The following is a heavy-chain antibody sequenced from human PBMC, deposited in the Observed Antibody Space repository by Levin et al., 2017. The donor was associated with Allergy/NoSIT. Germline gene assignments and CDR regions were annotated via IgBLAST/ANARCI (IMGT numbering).Heavy chain of an antibody. CDR1: GGSISSGSYY. J-gene: IGHJ4*02. CDR2: IYSSGSA. D-gene: IGHD3-10*01. V-gene: IGHV4-61*02. CDR3: ARAEVGSEH. Sequence: PSQTLSLTCKVSGGSISSGSYYWSWIRQPAAKGLAWIGRIYSSGSANYNPSLKSRVTISVDTSKNQFSLKLSSVTAADTAVYYCARAEVGSEHWGQGTLVTVSS.